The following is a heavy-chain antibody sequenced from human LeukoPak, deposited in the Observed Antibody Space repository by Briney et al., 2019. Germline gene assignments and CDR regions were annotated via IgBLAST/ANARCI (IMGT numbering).Heavy chain of an antibody. Sequence: GGSLRLSCAASGFTFSSHAMNWVRQAPGKGLEWVSGMSGSGIYTYYADSVKGRLIISRDNSKNMLYLQMSSLRAEDTAIYYCAKDRIDSGSYYYIDVWGQGTLVTVSS. CDR2: MSGSGIYT. CDR3: AKDRIDSGSYYYIDV. J-gene: IGHJ4*02. V-gene: IGHV3-23*01. CDR1: GFTFSSHA. D-gene: IGHD3-10*01.